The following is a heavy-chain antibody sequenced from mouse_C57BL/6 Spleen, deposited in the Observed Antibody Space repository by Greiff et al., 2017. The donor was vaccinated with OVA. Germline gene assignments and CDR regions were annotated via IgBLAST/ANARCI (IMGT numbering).Heavy chain of an antibody. Sequence: DVKLVESGGGLVQPGGSLKLSCAASGFTFSDYGMAWVRQAPRKGPEWVAFISNLAYSIYYADTVTGRFTISRENAKNTLYLEMSSLRSEDTAMYYCARRTTVVATPYWYFDVWGTGTTVTVSS. CDR1: GFTFSDYG. CDR3: ARRTTVVATPYWYFDV. D-gene: IGHD1-1*01. CDR2: ISNLAYSI. J-gene: IGHJ1*03. V-gene: IGHV5-15*04.